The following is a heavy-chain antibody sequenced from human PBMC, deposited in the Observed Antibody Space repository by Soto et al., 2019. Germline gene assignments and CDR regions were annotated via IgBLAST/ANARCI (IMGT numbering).Heavy chain of an antibody. CDR3: ARALACFSTVPESTGIYA. CDR2: IIPIFGTA. Sequence: SVKVSCKASGSTFSSYAIRWVRHAPGKGLEWMGGIIPIFGTANSAQKFQGRVTITADESTSTAYMELSSLRSEDTAVYYCARALACFSTVPESTGIYAWGQGT. CDR1: GSTFSSYA. V-gene: IGHV1-69*13. J-gene: IGHJ1*01. D-gene: IGHD4-4*01.